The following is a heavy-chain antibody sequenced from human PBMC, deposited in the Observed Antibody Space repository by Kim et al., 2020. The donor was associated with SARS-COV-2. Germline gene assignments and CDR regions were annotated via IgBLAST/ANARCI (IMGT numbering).Heavy chain of an antibody. CDR2: IKEDGNDI. J-gene: IGHJ1*01. CDR3: ARDREYPLDL. D-gene: IGHD2-2*01. CDR1: GFSFTSNW. V-gene: IGHV3-7*01. Sequence: GGSLRLSCAASGFSFTSNWMSWVRQAPGKGLEWVAKIKEDGNDIYYVSSVTGRFTISRDNAKNSLFLQMNSLRAEDTGVYYCARDREYPLDLWGEDTGVPVSS.